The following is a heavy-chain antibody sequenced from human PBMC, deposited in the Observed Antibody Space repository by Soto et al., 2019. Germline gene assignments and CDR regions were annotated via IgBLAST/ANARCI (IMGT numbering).Heavy chain of an antibody. Sequence: QVQLVQSGAEVKKPGASVKVSCKASGYTFTGYYMHWVRQAPGQGLEWMGWINPNSGGTNYAQKFQGRVTMTRDTSISTAYMELSRLRSDDTAVYYCARDYGIAAALNWFDPWGQGTLVTVSS. CDR3: ARDYGIAAALNWFDP. V-gene: IGHV1-2*02. J-gene: IGHJ5*02. CDR1: GYTFTGYY. D-gene: IGHD6-13*01. CDR2: INPNSGGT.